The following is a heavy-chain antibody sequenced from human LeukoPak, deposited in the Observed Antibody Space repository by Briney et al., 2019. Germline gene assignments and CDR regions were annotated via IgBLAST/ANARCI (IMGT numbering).Heavy chain of an antibody. Sequence: RASVKVSCKASGYTFTSYDINWVRQAPGQGLEWMGGIIPIFGTANYAQKFQGRVTITADESTSTAYMELSSLRSEDTAVYYCAPTRSYGDYGLDYWGQGTLVTVSS. J-gene: IGHJ4*02. CDR1: GYTFTSYD. CDR3: APTRSYGDYGLDY. D-gene: IGHD4-17*01. V-gene: IGHV1-69*13. CDR2: IIPIFGTA.